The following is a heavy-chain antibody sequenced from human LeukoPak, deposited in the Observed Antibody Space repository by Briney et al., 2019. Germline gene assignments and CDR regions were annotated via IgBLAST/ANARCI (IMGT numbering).Heavy chain of an antibody. CDR2: INHSGST. CDR1: GGSFSGYY. Sequence: SETLSLTCAVYGGSFSGYYWSWIRQPPGKGLEWIGEINHSGSTNYNPSLKSRVTISVDTSKNQSSLKLSSVTAADTAVYYCARGAGSSWYPCYYYYGMDVWGQGTTVTVSS. V-gene: IGHV4-34*01. CDR3: ARGAGSSWYPCYYYYGMDV. D-gene: IGHD6-13*01. J-gene: IGHJ6*02.